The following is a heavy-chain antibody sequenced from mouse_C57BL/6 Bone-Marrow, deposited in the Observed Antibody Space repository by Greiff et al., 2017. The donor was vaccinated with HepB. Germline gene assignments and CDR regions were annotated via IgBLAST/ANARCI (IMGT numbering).Heavy chain of an antibody. CDR2: IDPENGDT. D-gene: IGHD4-1*01. V-gene: IGHV14-4*01. J-gene: IGHJ3*01. CDR1: GFNIKDDY. CDR3: TTPNWAWFAY. Sequence: EVQLQQSGAELVRPGASVKLSCTASGFNIKDDYMLWVKQRPEQGLEWIGWIDPENGDTEYASKFQGKATITADTSSNTAYLQLSSLTSEDTAVYYCTTPNWAWFAYWGQGTLVTVSA.